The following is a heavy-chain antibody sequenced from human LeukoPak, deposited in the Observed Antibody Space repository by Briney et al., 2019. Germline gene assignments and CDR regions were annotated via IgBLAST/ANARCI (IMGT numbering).Heavy chain of an antibody. V-gene: IGHV4-61*01. CDR1: GGSISSSSYY. J-gene: IGHJ6*02. CDR3: ARDPTPPSGYFYYGMDV. Sequence: PSETLSLTCTVSGGSISSSSYYWSWIRQPPGKGLEWIGYIYYSGSTNYNPSLKSRVTISVDTSKNQFSLKLSSVTAADTAVYYCARDPTPPSGYFYYGMDVWGQGTTVTVSS. CDR2: IYYSGST.